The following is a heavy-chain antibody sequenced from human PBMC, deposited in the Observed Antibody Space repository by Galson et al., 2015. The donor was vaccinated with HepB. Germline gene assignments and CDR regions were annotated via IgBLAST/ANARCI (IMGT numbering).Heavy chain of an antibody. J-gene: IGHJ3*02. V-gene: IGHV3-30-3*01. CDR1: GFTFSSYA. Sequence: SLRLSCAASGFTFSSYAMHWVRQAPGKGLEWVAVISYDGSNKYYADSVKGRFTISRDNSKNTLYLQMNSLRAEDTAVYYCAIPYYDSSGYAWAFDIWGQGTMVTVSS. CDR3: AIPYYDSSGYAWAFDI. CDR2: ISYDGSNK. D-gene: IGHD3-22*01.